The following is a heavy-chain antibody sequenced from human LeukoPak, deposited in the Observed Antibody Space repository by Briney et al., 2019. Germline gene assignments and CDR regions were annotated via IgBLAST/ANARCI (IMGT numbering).Heavy chain of an antibody. CDR3: AKDRAAAGTGFDY. Sequence: GGSLRLSCAASGFTFSSYAMSWVRQAPGKGLEWVSAISGSGANTYYADSAKGRFTISRDNSKNTLYLQMNSLRGEDTAVYYCAKDRAAAGTGFDYWGQGTLVTVSS. CDR1: GFTFSSYA. V-gene: IGHV3-23*01. D-gene: IGHD6-13*01. CDR2: ISGSGANT. J-gene: IGHJ4*02.